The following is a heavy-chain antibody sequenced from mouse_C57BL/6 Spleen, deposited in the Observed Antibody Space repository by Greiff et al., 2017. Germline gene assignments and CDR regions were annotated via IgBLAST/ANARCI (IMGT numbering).Heavy chain of an antibody. CDR1: GYAFSSYR. J-gene: IGHJ4*01. Sequence: QVQLQQSGAELVKPGASVTISCKASGYAFSSYRMNWVKQRPGTGLEGIGQIYPGDGVTTYNGKFKGKATLTATKSSSPAYMQISSLASEESAVYVCARAWELGDWVMDYWGKGTSVTVSS. CDR3: ARAWELGDWVMDY. CDR2: IYPGDGVT. V-gene: IGHV1-80*01. D-gene: IGHD2-12*01.